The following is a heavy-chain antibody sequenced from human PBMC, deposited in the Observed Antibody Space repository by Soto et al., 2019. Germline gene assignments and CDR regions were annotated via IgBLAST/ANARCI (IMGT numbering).Heavy chain of an antibody. CDR2: INPDDGNT. Sequence: GASLKVSCKASGYTFTSSAMHWVRQAPGQRLEWMGWINPDDGNTKYSQKFQGRVTMTKDTSTDTAYMELSSLRSEDTAVYYCATSSAERIMITFGGVRPFDYWGQGTLVTVSS. CDR1: GYTFTSSA. V-gene: IGHV1-3*01. J-gene: IGHJ4*02. CDR3: ATSSAERIMITFGGVRPFDY. D-gene: IGHD3-16*01.